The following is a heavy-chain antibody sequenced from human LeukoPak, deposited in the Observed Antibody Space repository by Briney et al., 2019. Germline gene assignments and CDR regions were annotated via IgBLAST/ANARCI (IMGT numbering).Heavy chain of an antibody. CDR1: GFTFSSYS. Sequence: PGGSLRLSCAASGFTFSSYSMNWVRQAPGKGLEWVSAISGSGGSTYYADSVKGRFTISRDNSKNTLYLQMNSLRAEDTAVYYCAKDLIVVTMVRGVPGGGFDYWGQGTLVTVSS. J-gene: IGHJ4*02. V-gene: IGHV3-23*01. CDR2: ISGSGGST. D-gene: IGHD3-10*01. CDR3: AKDLIVVTMVRGVPGGGFDY.